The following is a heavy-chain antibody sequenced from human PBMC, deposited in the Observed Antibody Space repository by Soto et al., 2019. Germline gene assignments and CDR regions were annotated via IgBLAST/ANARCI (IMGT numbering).Heavy chain of an antibody. D-gene: IGHD6-19*01. CDR2: IIPILGIE. CDR3: ARDRSSDPNCYYYMDV. J-gene: IGHJ6*03. Sequence: QVQLVQSGAEVKKPGSSVKVSCKASGGTFSSYAITWVRQAPGQGLEWMGRIIPILGIENYAQKCQDRVTITADKSTSTVYMELSSLRSEDTAVYYCARDRSSDPNCYYYMDVWGKGTTVTVSS. V-gene: IGHV1-69*04. CDR1: GGTFSSYA.